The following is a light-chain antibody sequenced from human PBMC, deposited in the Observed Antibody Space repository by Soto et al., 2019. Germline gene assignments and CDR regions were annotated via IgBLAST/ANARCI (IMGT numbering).Light chain of an antibody. J-gene: IGLJ1*01. CDR1: SSDFGGYNY. CDR2: DVS. Sequence: QSVLTQPASVSRSPGQSITISCTGTSSDFGGYNYFSWYQQHPGKAPKLMIYDVSNWPSGVSNRFSGSKSGNTASLTISGLQAEDEADYYCSSYTSSSTLYVFGTGTKVTVL. V-gene: IGLV2-14*01. CDR3: SSYTSSSTLYV.